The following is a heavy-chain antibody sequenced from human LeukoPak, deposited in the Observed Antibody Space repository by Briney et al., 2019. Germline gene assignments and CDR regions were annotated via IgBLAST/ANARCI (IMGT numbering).Heavy chain of an antibody. V-gene: IGHV3-64*01. CDR1: GFTFSRYA. J-gene: IGHJ6*03. D-gene: IGHD3-3*02. Sequence: QPGGPLRLSCAASGFTFSRYAMHWVRQAPGKGLEHVSTISYNGDGTDYANSVKGRFTISRDNSKNTLSLQVGSLRPEDMAVYYCARGHFWSGYSYQDYYYYMDVWGKGTTVTVSS. CDR3: ARGHFWSGYSYQDYYYYMDV. CDR2: ISYNGDGT.